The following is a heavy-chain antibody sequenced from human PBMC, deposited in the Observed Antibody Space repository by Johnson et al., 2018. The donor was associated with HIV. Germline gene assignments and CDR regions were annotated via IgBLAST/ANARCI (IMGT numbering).Heavy chain of an antibody. V-gene: IGHV3-20*04. Sequence: EVQLVESGGGVVQPGRSLRLSCAASGFTFDDYGMSWVRQAPGKGLEWVSGINWNGGSTGYADSVKGRFTISRDNSKNTLYLQMNILRAEDTAVYYCARTRQGAFDIWGQGTMVTVSS. CDR2: INWNGGST. CDR3: ARTRQGAFDI. CDR1: GFTFDDYG. J-gene: IGHJ3*02.